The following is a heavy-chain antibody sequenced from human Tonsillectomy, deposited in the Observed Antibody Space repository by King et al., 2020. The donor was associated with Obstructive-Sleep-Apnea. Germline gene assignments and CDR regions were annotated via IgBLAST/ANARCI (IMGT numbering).Heavy chain of an antibody. Sequence: VQLQESGPGLVKPSGTLSLTCAVSGGSISTGNWWSWVRQPPGKGLEWIGAIYHSGSIDYNPSLKSRVTISMDKSKNQFSLNLTSVTAADTAVYYCARRLWFGNSLKYYFDSWGQGTLVTVSS. CDR3: ARRLWFGNSLKYYFDS. D-gene: IGHD3-10*01. CDR2: IYHSGSI. J-gene: IGHJ4*02. CDR1: GGSISTGNW. V-gene: IGHV4-4*02.